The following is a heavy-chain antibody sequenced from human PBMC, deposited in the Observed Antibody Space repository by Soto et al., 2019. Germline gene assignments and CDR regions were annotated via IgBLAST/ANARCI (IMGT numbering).Heavy chain of an antibody. Sequence: KTSETLSLTGTVSVGSISSYYWSWIRQPPGKGLEWIGYVHYGGSTSYSPSLRSRVTISVDTSKNEVFLRLSSVTAADTAMYYCARDQEDTAMDHNWFDPWGQGTLVTVSS. CDR1: VGSISSYY. CDR2: VHYGGST. J-gene: IGHJ5*02. CDR3: ARDQEDTAMDHNWFDP. D-gene: IGHD5-18*01. V-gene: IGHV4-59*01.